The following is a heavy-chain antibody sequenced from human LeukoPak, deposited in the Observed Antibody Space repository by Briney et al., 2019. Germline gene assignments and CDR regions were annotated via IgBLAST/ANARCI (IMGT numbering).Heavy chain of an antibody. Sequence: SETLPLTCTVSGYSFNSGYYWGWIRQAPGKGLEWIGNIHHSGSTYYNPSLKSRVTISVDSSKNEFSLKLNSVPAADTAVYYCAKQRGATPYYFDYWGQGTLVTVSS. CDR2: IHHSGST. CDR1: GYSFNSGYY. V-gene: IGHV4-38-2*02. D-gene: IGHD1-26*01. J-gene: IGHJ4*02. CDR3: AKQRGATPYYFDY.